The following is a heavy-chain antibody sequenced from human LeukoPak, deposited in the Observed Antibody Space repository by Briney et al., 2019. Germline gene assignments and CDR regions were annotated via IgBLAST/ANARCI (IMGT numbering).Heavy chain of an antibody. J-gene: IGHJ6*02. CDR3: ARENCSGGSCYRYYYYGMDV. Sequence: GASVKVSCKASGGTFSSYAISWVRQAPGQGLEWMGGIIPIFGTANYAQKFQGRVTITADESTSTAYMELSSLRSEDTAVYYCARENCSGGSCYRYYYYGMDVWGQGTTVTVPS. D-gene: IGHD2-15*01. CDR1: GGTFSSYA. CDR2: IIPIFGTA. V-gene: IGHV1-69*13.